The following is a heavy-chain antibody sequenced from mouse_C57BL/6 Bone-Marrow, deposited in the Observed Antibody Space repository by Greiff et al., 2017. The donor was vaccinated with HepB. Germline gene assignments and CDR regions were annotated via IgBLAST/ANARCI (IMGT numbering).Heavy chain of an antibody. CDR1: GYTFTDYY. J-gene: IGHJ2*01. Sequence: EVKLQQSGPVLVKPGASVKMSCKASGYTFTDYYMNWVKQSHGKSLEWIGVINPYNGGTSYNQKFKGKATLTVDKSSSTAYMELNSLTSEDSAVYYCARWGGYYGSSYYFDYWGQGTTLTVSS. D-gene: IGHD1-1*01. CDR3: ARWGGYYGSSYYFDY. CDR2: INPYNGGT. V-gene: IGHV1-19*01.